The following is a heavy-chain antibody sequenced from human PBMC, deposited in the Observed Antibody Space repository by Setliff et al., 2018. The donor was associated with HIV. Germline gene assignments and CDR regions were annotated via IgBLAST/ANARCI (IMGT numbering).Heavy chain of an antibody. Sequence: ASVKVSCKASGYKFTGHHIQWMRQAPGQGLEWMGRINPNMGGTQYAQKFQGRIIMTRDTSINTVYMELSSLTSDDTALYYCARQDIPTGYYLFDYWGQGTRVTVSS. V-gene: IGHV1-2*06. CDR2: INPNMGGT. J-gene: IGHJ4*02. CDR3: ARQDIPTGYYLFDY. CDR1: GYKFTGHH. D-gene: IGHD3-9*01.